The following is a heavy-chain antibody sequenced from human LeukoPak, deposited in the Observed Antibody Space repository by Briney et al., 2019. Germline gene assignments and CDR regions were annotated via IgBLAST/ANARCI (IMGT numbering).Heavy chain of an antibody. D-gene: IGHD2-21*01. Sequence: GGSLRLSCAASGFTFSSYAMSWVRQAPGKGLEWVSAISGSGGSTYYADSVKGRFTISRDNSKNTLYLQMNSLRAGDTAVYYCAKSPSDYFGGDCWGQGTLVTVSS. CDR1: GFTFSSYA. V-gene: IGHV3-23*01. CDR3: AKSPSDYFGGDC. J-gene: IGHJ4*02. CDR2: ISGSGGST.